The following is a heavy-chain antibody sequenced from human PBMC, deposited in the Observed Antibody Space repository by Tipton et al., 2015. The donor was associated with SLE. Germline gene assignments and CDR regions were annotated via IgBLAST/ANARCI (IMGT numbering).Heavy chain of an antibody. CDR2: ISWNSNNI. V-gene: IGHV3-9*01. J-gene: IGHJ4*02. D-gene: IGHD7-27*01. Sequence: SLRLSCAASGFNFDQYAMHWVRQAPGKGLEWVSGISWNSNNIGYADSVKGRFTISRDNSKNSLYLQMDSLGAEDTAIYYCARMTLGSGDYWGQGTLVTVSS. CDR3: ARMTLGSGDY. CDR1: GFNFDQYA.